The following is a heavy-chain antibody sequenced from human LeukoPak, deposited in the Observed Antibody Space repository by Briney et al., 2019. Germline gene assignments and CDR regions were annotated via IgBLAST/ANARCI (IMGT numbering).Heavy chain of an antibody. D-gene: IGHD6-19*01. J-gene: IGHJ4*02. CDR1: GGTISSYY. V-gene: IGHV4-59*01. CDR2: IYYSGST. Sequence: SETLSLTCTVSGGTISSYYWSWIRQPPGKGLEWIGYIYYSGSTNYNPSLKSRVTISVDTSKNQFSLKLSSVTAADTAVYYCATNSDSSGWYYFDYWGRGTLVTVSS. CDR3: ATNSDSSGWYYFDY.